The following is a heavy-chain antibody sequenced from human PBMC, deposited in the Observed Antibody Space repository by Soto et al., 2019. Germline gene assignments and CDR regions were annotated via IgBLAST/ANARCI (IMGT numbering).Heavy chain of an antibody. CDR1: VVSFSGYY. D-gene: IGHD6-6*01. J-gene: IGHJ6*01. V-gene: IGHV4-34*01. Sequence: SETLSLTCAFYVVSFSGYYWSWIRHPPGKGLEWIGEINHSGSTNYNPSLKSRVTISVDTSKNQFSLKLSSVTAADTAVYYCARGRGSSGVVGYYSYGMEVLGQGTTVSVSS. CDR2: INHSGST. CDR3: ARGRGSSGVVGYYSYGMEV.